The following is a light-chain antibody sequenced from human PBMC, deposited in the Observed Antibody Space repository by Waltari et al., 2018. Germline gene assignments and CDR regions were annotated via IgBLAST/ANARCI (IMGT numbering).Light chain of an antibody. J-gene: IGKJ1*01. Sequence: EIVLTQSPGTLSLSPGERATLSCRASQSIGRYLVWYQQKPGQAPRLLNYAASSRATGIPDRFSGSGSGTDFSLTISRLEPEDFAVYYCQNHERLPATFGQGTKVEIK. CDR2: AAS. CDR3: QNHERLPAT. V-gene: IGKV3-20*01. CDR1: QSIGRY.